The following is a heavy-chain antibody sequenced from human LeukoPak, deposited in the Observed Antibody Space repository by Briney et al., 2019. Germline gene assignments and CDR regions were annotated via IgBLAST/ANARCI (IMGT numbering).Heavy chain of an antibody. J-gene: IGHJ4*02. Sequence: PGGSLRLSCAGSGFLFNTNWMTWVRQAPGKGLEWVATIKQDGSEKYYVDSVKGRFTISRDNAKNSLYLQMNSLRAEDTAVYYCARDRDYYGSGSFDYWGQGTLVTVSS. V-gene: IGHV3-7*01. CDR1: GFLFNTNW. CDR2: IKQDGSEK. CDR3: ARDRDYYGSGSFDY. D-gene: IGHD3-10*01.